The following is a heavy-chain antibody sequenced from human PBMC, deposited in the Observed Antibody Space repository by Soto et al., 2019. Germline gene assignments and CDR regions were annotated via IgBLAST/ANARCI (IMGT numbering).Heavy chain of an antibody. J-gene: IGHJ4*02. D-gene: IGHD2-2*01. CDR3: ARDSQYQLPQYYFDY. V-gene: IGHV3-33*01. CDR2: IWYDGSNK. CDR1: GFTFSSYG. Sequence: GSLRLSCAASGFTFSSYGLHWVRQAPGKGLEWVAVIWYDGSNKYYADSVKGRFTISRDNSKNTLYLQMNSLRAEDTAVYYCARDSQYQLPQYYFDYWGQGTLVTVSS.